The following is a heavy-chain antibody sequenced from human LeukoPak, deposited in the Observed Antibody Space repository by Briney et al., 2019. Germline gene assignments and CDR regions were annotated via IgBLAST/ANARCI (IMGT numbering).Heavy chain of an antibody. J-gene: IGHJ3*02. D-gene: IGHD3-22*01. CDR3: ARVRDSSGYYYARGVGGAFDI. V-gene: IGHV4-61*02. Sequence: KTSETLSLTCTVSGGSISSGSYYWSWIRQPAGKGLEWIGRIYTSGSTNYNPSLKSRVTISVDTSKNQFSLKLSSVTAADTAVYYCARVRDSSGYYYARGVGGAFDIWGQGTMVTVSS. CDR1: GGSISSGSYY. CDR2: IYTSGST.